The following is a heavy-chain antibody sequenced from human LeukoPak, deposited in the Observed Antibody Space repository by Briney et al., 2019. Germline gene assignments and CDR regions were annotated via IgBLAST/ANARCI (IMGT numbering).Heavy chain of an antibody. CDR2: ITPFNGNT. CDR1: GYTFTYRY. D-gene: IGHD3-22*01. J-gene: IGHJ3*02. Sequence: GASVKVPCKASGYTFTYRYLHWVRQAPGQAPEWMGWITPFNGNTNYAQKFQDRVTITRDRSMSTAYMELSSLRSEDTAMYYCAGTYYYDSSGPDDAFDIWGQGTMVTVSS. V-gene: IGHV1-45*02. CDR3: AGTYYYDSSGPDDAFDI.